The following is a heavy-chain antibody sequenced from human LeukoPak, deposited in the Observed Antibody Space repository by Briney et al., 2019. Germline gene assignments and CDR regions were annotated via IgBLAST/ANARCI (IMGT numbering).Heavy chain of an antibody. Sequence: EGSLRLSCAASGFTFSSYWMHWVRQAPGKGLVWVSRINTDGSSTSYADSVKGRFTISRDNAKNTLYLQMNSLRAEDTAVYYCARAYSSSWYTIWGQGTMVTVSS. CDR3: ARAYSSSWYTI. V-gene: IGHV3-74*01. J-gene: IGHJ3*02. CDR2: INTDGSST. D-gene: IGHD6-13*01. CDR1: GFTFSSYW.